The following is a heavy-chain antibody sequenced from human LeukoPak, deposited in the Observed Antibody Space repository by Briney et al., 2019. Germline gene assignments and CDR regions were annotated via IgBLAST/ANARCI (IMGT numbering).Heavy chain of an antibody. J-gene: IGHJ4*02. V-gene: IGHV3-23*01. Sequence: GRSLRLSCAASGFTFTNYAMSWVRQAPGKGLEWVSAISGSGGSTYYADSAKGRFTISRDNSKNTLYLQMNSLRAEDTAVYYCAREIFWSGYYSNLHFDYWGQGTLVTVSS. CDR3: AREIFWSGYYSNLHFDY. CDR2: ISGSGGST. CDR1: GFTFTNYA. D-gene: IGHD3-3*01.